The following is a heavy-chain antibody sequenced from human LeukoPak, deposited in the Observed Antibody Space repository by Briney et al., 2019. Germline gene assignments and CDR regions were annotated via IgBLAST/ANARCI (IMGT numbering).Heavy chain of an antibody. CDR3: ANASTWDGYNNPFDY. CDR1: GFAFSSYA. V-gene: IGHV3-23*01. CDR2: ISGRGGSI. D-gene: IGHD5-24*01. Sequence: GGSLRLSCAASGFAFSSYAMNWVRQAPGKGLERVSAISGRGGSIYYADSVKGRFTISRDNSKNTLYLQMNSLRAEDTAVYFCANASTWDGYNNPFDYWGQGTLVTVSS. J-gene: IGHJ4*02.